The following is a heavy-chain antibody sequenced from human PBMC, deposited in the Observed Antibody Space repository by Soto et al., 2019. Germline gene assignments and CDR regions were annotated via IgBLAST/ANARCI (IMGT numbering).Heavy chain of an antibody. CDR3: ARGGRIAAAGSITYFFDY. V-gene: IGHV1-8*01. J-gene: IGHJ4*02. CDR1: GYTFASYD. Sequence: ASVKVSCKASGYTFASYDINWVRQATGQGLEWMGWINPNSGNTGYAQKFQGRLTMTRNTFISTAYMELTSLRSEDTAVYYCARGGRIAAAGSITYFFDYWGQGALVTVSS. D-gene: IGHD6-13*01. CDR2: INPNSGNT.